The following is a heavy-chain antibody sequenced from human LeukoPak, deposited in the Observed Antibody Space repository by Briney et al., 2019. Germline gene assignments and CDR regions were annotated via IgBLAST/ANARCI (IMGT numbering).Heavy chain of an antibody. J-gene: IGHJ4*02. CDR1: GGSISTHY. Sequence: PETLSLSCSVSGGSISTHYWSWVRQPARKGLGWIGRIYTSGSTNYKPSLKSRVSMSVDTSKSQFSLRLSSVTAADTAVYYCAKARYYYDTSDYYHNYLDYWGQGTLVTVSS. CDR3: AKARYYYDTSDYYHNYLDY. CDR2: IYTSGST. V-gene: IGHV4-4*07. D-gene: IGHD3-22*01.